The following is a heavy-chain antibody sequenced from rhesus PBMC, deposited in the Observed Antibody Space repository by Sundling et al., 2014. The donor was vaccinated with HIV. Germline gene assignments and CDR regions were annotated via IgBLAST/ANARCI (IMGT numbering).Heavy chain of an antibody. J-gene: IGHJ4*01. CDR1: GSSISSNY. CDR2: IDGDDGST. V-gene: IGHV4S2*01. CDR3: ARKRLTFWSFIDY. D-gene: IGHD2-15*01. Sequence: QVQLQESGPGLVKPSETLPLTCAVSGSSISSNYWTWIRQAPGKGLEWIGRIDGDDGSTDYNPSLKSRVTISTDTSKNQFSLKLSSVTAADTAMYFCARKRLTFWSFIDYWGQGVLVTVSS.